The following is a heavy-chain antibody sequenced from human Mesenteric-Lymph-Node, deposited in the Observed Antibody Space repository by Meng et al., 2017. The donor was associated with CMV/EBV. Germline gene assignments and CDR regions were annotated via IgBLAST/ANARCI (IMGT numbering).Heavy chain of an antibody. CDR2: IKEDGSQK. CDR3: ARGGYDFWSGDGIYNLFDP. J-gene: IGHJ5*02. CDR1: GFTFSNYW. V-gene: IGHV3-7*01. D-gene: IGHD3-3*01. Sequence: GESLKISCAVSGFTFSNYWMTWVRQAPGKGLEWVANIKEDGSQKYYVESVRGRFTISRDNARNSLYLQMNSLRAEDTAVYYCARGGYDFWSGDGIYNLFDPWGQGTLVTVSS.